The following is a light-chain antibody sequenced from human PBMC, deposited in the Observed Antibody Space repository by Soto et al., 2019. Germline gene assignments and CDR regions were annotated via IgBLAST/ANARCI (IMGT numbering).Light chain of an antibody. CDR2: DVN. CDR3: SSYTSTYSLV. Sequence: QSVLTQPASVSGSPGQSVTISCTGTIDDIGAYDYVSWYQQRPGSAPQLIIYDVNNRPSGTSRRFSGSKSVHTAYLTISGLQSDDEATYHCSSYTSTYSLVFGTGTKVTVL. V-gene: IGLV2-14*03. CDR1: IDDIGAYDY. J-gene: IGLJ1*01.